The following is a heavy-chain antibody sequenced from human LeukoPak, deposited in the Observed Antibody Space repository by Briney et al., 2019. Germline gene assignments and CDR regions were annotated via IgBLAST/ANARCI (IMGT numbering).Heavy chain of an antibody. CDR2: ITPIFRTP. Sequence: ASVKVSCKASGGTFSSTTINWVRQAPGQGLEWMGGITPIFRTPNYAQKFQGRVTITAVESMSTAYMELSSLRSEDTAVYYCAREGDSGDYWGQGTLVTVSS. J-gene: IGHJ4*02. CDR3: AREGDSGDY. V-gene: IGHV1-69*13. CDR1: GGTFSSTT. D-gene: IGHD3-10*01.